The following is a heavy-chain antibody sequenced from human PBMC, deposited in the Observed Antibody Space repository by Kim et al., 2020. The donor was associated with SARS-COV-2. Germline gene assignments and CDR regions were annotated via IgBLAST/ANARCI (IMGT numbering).Heavy chain of an antibody. J-gene: IGHJ4*02. V-gene: IGHV4-59*01. CDR3: GRDPTGYGAIDY. D-gene: IGHD5-18*01. Sequence: TYTPPLRGRVTISVHTSKNHFSLKLSSVTAADTAVYYGGRDPTGYGAIDYWGQGTLVTVSS.